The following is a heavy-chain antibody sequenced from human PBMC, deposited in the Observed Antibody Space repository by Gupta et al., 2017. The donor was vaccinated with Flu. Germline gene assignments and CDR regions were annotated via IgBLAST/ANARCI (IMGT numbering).Heavy chain of an antibody. V-gene: IGHV3-15*01. Sequence: APGKGLEWVGRIKSKTDGGTTDYAAPVKGRFTISRDDSKNTLYLQMNSLKTEDTAVYYCTTAIVVVPADFDYWGQGTLVTVSS. D-gene: IGHD2-2*01. J-gene: IGHJ4*02. CDR2: IKSKTDGGTT. CDR3: TTAIVVVPADFDY.